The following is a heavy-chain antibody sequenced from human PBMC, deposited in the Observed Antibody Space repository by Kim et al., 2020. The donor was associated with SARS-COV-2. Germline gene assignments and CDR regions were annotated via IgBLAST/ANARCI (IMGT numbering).Heavy chain of an antibody. CDR3: TTQYYYGSGSKTDY. J-gene: IGHJ4*02. D-gene: IGHD3-10*01. V-gene: IGHV3-15*01. Sequence: AAPVKGRFTISRDDSKNTLYLQMNSLKTEDTAVYYCTTQYYYGSGSKTDYWGQGTLVTVSS.